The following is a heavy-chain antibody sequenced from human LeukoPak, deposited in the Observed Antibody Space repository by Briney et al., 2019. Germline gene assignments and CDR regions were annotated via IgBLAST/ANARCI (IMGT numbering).Heavy chain of an antibody. CDR3: ASAYGDNGWGAFDI. Sequence: PGGSLTLSCAASGFTVSSNYMSWLRQAPGKGLEWGSVIYSGGNTYYADSVKGRFTISRGNSKNTLYLEMARLRGEDPAVYFWASAYGDNGWGAFDIWGQGTMVTVSS. V-gene: IGHV3-53*01. D-gene: IGHD4-23*01. CDR2: IYSGGNT. CDR1: GFTVSSNY. J-gene: IGHJ3*02.